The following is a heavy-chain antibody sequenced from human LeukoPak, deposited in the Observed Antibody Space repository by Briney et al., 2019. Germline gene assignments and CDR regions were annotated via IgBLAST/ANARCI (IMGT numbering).Heavy chain of an antibody. D-gene: IGHD3-10*01. CDR1: GFTFSSHW. Sequence: GGSLRLSCAASGFTFSSHWMHWVRQAPGKGLVWVSRTNSDGSRTSYADSVKGRFTISRDNAKNTLYLQMNSLRAEDTAVYYCARDRRFGELSLDFWGQGTLVTVSS. J-gene: IGHJ4*02. V-gene: IGHV3-74*01. CDR2: TNSDGSRT. CDR3: ARDRRFGELSLDF.